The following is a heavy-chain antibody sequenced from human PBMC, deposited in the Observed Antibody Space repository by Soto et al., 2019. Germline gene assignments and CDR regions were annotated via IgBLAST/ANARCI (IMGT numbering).Heavy chain of an antibody. Sequence: GGSLRLSCAASGFTFSSYGMHWVRQAPGKGLEWVAVISYDGSNKYYADSVKGRFTISRDNSKNTLYLQMNSLRAEDTAVYYCAKDTTHRAAAVSYYFDYWGQGTLVTVSS. J-gene: IGHJ4*02. CDR1: GFTFSSYG. CDR2: ISYDGSNK. V-gene: IGHV3-30*18. CDR3: AKDTTHRAAAVSYYFDY. D-gene: IGHD6-13*01.